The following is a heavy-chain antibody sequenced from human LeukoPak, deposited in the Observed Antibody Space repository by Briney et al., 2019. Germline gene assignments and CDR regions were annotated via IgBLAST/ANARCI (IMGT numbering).Heavy chain of an antibody. CDR3: ARLSTMIVVENDY. D-gene: IGHD3-22*01. J-gene: IGHJ4*02. Sequence: SETLSLTCTVSGGSISGYYWSWIRQPPGKGLEWIGEINHSGSTNYNPSLKSRVTISVDTSKNQFSLKLSSVTAADTAVYYCARLSTMIVVENDYWGQGTLVTVSS. CDR2: INHSGST. V-gene: IGHV4-34*01. CDR1: GGSISGYY.